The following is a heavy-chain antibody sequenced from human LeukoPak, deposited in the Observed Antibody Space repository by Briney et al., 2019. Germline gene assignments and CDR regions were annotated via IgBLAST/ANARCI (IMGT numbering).Heavy chain of an antibody. D-gene: IGHD3-9*01. V-gene: IGHV1-8*01. J-gene: IGHJ4*02. CDR3: ARGDILTGNHNDY. Sequence: GASVKVSCKASGYTFTCYDINWVRQATGQGLEWMGWMNPNSGNTGYAQKFQGRVTMTRNTSISTAYMELSSLRSEDTAVYYCARGDILTGNHNDYWGQGTLVTVSS. CDR1: GYTFTCYD. CDR2: MNPNSGNT.